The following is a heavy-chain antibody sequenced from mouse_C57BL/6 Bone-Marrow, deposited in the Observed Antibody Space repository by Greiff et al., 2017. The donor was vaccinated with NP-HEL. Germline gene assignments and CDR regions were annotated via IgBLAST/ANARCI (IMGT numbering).Heavy chain of an antibody. J-gene: IGHJ3*01. CDR3: ARHDYDASPFAY. D-gene: IGHD2-4*01. Sequence: DVHLVESGGDLVKPGGSLKLSCAASGFTFSSYGMSWVRQTPDKRLEWVATISSGGSYTYYPDSVKGRFTISRDNAKNTLYLQMSSLKSEDTAMYYCARHDYDASPFAYWGQGTLVTVSA. CDR1: GFTFSSYG. V-gene: IGHV5-6*01. CDR2: ISSGGSYT.